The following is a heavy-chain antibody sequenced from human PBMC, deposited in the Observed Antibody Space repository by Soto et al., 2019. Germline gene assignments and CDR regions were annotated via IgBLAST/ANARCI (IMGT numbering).Heavy chain of an antibody. Sequence: QVQLQESGPGLVKPSQTLSLTCSVSSDSMNSGGYYWSWIRQHPGKGLEWIGYIYSNGDTYYNPYLKSQVNISVNTSKNQFSLNLTSVTAADTAVYYCARRGGSSSGYYYYAMDVWGQGTTVTVSS. J-gene: IGHJ6*02. CDR2: IYSNGDT. CDR3: ARRGGSSSGYYYYAMDV. CDR1: SDSMNSGGYY. D-gene: IGHD6-6*01. V-gene: IGHV4-31*01.